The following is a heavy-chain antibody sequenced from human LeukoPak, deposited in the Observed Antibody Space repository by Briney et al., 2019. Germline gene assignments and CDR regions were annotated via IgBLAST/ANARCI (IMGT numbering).Heavy chain of an antibody. CDR3: ARVQGDFWKWFDP. V-gene: IGHV1-8*01. J-gene: IGHJ5*02. CDR1: GYTFTIYD. D-gene: IGHD3-3*01. CDR2: MNPNSGNT. Sequence: GASVKVSFKASGYTFTIYDINWVRQATGQGREWMGWMNPNSGNTGYAQKFQGRVTMTRNTSISTAYMELSSLRSEDTAVYYCARVQGDFWKWFDPWGQGTLVTVSS.